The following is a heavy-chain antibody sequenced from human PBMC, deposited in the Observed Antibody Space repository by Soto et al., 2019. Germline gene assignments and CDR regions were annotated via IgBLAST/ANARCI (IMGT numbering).Heavy chain of an antibody. J-gene: IGHJ4*02. CDR3: ARGNGEVY. Sequence: GASVKVSCKASGYTFTSYAMHWVRQAPGQRLEWMGWINAGNGNTNYAQKLQGRVTMTTDTSTSTAYMELRSLRSDDTAVYYCARGNGEVYWGQGTLVTVSS. CDR2: INAGNGNT. V-gene: IGHV1-3*01. D-gene: IGHD4-17*01. CDR1: GYTFTSYA.